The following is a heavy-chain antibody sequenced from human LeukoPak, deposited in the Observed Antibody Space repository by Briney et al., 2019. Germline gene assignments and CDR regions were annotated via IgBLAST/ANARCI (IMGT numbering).Heavy chain of an antibody. V-gene: IGHV3-30*02. D-gene: IGHD3-22*01. CDR1: GFTLSTYG. J-gene: IGHJ4*02. Sequence: PGGSLRLSCAASGFTLSTYGMHWVRQAPGKGLEWVAFIQYDGSNKYYADSVKGRFTISRDNSKNTLYLQMNSLRAEDTAVYYCAKDRISYYYDSSGYFLFPDYWGQGTLVTVSS. CDR2: IQYDGSNK. CDR3: AKDRISYYYDSSGYFLFPDY.